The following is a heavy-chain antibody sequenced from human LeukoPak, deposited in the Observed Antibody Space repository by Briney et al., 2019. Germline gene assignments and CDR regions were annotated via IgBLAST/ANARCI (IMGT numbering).Heavy chain of an antibody. CDR1: GFTFSSYG. CDR2: ISYDGSNK. CDR3: AKDMSSGWRTGVFDY. D-gene: IGHD6-19*01. J-gene: IGHJ4*02. Sequence: GRSLRLSCAASGFTFSSYGMRWVRQAPGKGLEWVAVISYDGSNKYYADSVKGRFTISRDNSKNTLYLQMNSLRAEDTAVYYCAKDMSSGWRTGVFDYWGQGTLVTVSS. V-gene: IGHV3-30*18.